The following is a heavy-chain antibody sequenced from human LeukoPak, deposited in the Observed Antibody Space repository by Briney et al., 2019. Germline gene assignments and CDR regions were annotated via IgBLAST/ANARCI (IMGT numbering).Heavy chain of an antibody. CDR1: GFTFSSYG. V-gene: IGHV3-30*02. Sequence: GGSLRLSCAASGFTFSSYGMHWVRQAPGKGLEWVAFIRYDGSNKYYADSVKGRFTISRDNSKNTLYLQMNSLRAEDTAVYYCAKAAYSGSYYSDYWGQGTLVTVSS. CDR3: AKAAYSGSYYSDY. CDR2: IRYDGSNK. J-gene: IGHJ4*02. D-gene: IGHD1-26*01.